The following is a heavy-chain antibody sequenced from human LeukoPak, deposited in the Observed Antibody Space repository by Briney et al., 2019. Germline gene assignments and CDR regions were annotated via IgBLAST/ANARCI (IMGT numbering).Heavy chain of an antibody. V-gene: IGHV4-34*01. CDR2: ISHSGST. D-gene: IGHD1-1*01. Sequence: SETLSLTCAVYGGSLSGYYWSWIRQPPGKGLEWIGEISHSGSTSYNASLKSRVTISVDTSKNQFSLNLKSVTAADTAVYYCATQRDGYPSWFDPWGQGTLVTASS. CDR1: GGSLSGYY. CDR3: ATQRDGYPSWFDP. J-gene: IGHJ5*02.